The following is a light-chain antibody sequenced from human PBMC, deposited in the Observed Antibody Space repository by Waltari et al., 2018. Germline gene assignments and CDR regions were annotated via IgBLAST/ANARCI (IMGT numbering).Light chain of an antibody. CDR2: DVS. CDR1: QSLGRN. CDR3: QQYGNWPLYT. J-gene: IGKJ2*01. Sequence: EIVMTQSPVALSASPGERATLSCRASQSLGRNLAWYQQKPGQAPRLLIYDVSTRATGVPARFSGSGSQPEFTLTISSLQSEDFAVYYCQQYGNWPLYTFGQGTKLEIK. V-gene: IGKV3-15*01.